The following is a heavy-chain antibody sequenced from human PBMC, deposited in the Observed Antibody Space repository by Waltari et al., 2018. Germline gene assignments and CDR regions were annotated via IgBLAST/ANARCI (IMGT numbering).Heavy chain of an antibody. V-gene: IGHV4-59*01. CDR1: GGSISSYY. D-gene: IGHD1-26*01. Sequence: QVQLQESGPGLVKPSETLSLTCTVSGGSISSYYWSWIRQPPGKGLEGIGYLYYSGRTNYNPSLKSRVTISVDTSKNQFSLKLSSVTAADTAVYYCAGDSGSYWGVAFDIWGQGTMVTVSS. CDR2: LYYSGRT. J-gene: IGHJ3*02. CDR3: AGDSGSYWGVAFDI.